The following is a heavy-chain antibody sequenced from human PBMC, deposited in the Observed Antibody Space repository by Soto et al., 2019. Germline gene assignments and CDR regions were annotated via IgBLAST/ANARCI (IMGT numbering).Heavy chain of an antibody. Sequence: ASVKVSCKAPADTFTSYYIHWVRQAPGHGLEWMGIINPNGGSTRFAQTFQGRITMTRDTSTSTVYMELRSLRSEDTAIYYCAKGDKIDFWSDYSYYYSGIYVWGQGTTVTVSS. CDR2: INPNGGST. V-gene: IGHV1-46*01. CDR1: ADTFTSYY. CDR3: AKGDKIDFWSDYSYYYSGIYV. J-gene: IGHJ6*02. D-gene: IGHD3-3*01.